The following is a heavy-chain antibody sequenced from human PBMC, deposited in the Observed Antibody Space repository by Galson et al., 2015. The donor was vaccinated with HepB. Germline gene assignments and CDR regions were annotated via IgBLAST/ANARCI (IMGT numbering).Heavy chain of an antibody. CDR2: IAYDGSNK. CDR3: AKDREVVWADTTYYYYYSMDV. CDR1: GFTFSSYG. V-gene: IGHV3-30*18. D-gene: IGHD6-19*01. Sequence: SLRLSCAASGFTFSSYGIHWVRKAPGKGREWVAFIAYDGSNKYYEDSAKGRFTISRNNSKNTLYLQMNSLRAEDTAVYFCAKDREVVWADTTYYYYYSMDVWGQGTTVTVSS. J-gene: IGHJ6*02.